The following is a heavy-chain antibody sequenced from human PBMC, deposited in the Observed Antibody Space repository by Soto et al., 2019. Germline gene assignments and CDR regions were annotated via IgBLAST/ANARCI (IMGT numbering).Heavy chain of an antibody. CDR3: ARSYSSSYYYYYGMDV. V-gene: IGHV4-31*03. Sequence: ASETLSLTCTVSGGSISSGGYYWSWIRQHPGKGLEWIGYIYYSGSTYYNPSLKSRVTISVDTSKNQFSLKLSSVTAADTAVYYCARSYSSSYYYYYGMDVWGQGTTVTVSS. D-gene: IGHD6-6*01. J-gene: IGHJ6*02. CDR2: IYYSGST. CDR1: GGSISSGGYY.